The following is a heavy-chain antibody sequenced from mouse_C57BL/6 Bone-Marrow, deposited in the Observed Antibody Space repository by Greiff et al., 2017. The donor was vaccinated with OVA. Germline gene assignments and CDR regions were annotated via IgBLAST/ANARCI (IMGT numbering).Heavy chain of an antibody. CDR2: IYPGDGDT. V-gene: IGHV1-80*01. Sequence: VQLQQSGAELVKPGASVKISCKASGYAFSSYWMNWVKQRPGKGLEWIGQIYPGDGDTNYNGKFKGKATLTADKSSSTSYMQLSSLTSEDSAVYFCARWGNSRYFDVWGTGTTVTVSS. J-gene: IGHJ1*03. CDR3: ARWGNSRYFDV. CDR1: GYAFSSYW.